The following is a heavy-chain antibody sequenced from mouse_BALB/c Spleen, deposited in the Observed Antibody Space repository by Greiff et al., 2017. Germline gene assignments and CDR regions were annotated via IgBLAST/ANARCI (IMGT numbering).Heavy chain of an antibody. V-gene: IGHV5-17*02. D-gene: IGHD1-1*02. CDR2: ISSGSSTI. CDR3: ARYGPYAMDY. CDR1: GFTFSSFG. J-gene: IGHJ4*01. Sequence: EVMLVESGGGLVQPGGSRKLSCAASGFTFSSFGMHWVRQAPEKGLEWVAYISSGSSTIYYADTVKGRFTISRDNPKNTLFLQMTSLRSEDTAKYYCARYGPYAMDYWGQGTSVTVSS.